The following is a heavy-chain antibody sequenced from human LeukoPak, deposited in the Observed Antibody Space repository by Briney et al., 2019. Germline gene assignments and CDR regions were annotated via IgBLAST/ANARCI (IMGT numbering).Heavy chain of an antibody. J-gene: IGHJ3*02. CDR2: ISDSGGST. Sequence: GGSLRLSCAASGFTFSSYAMSWVRQAPGKGLEWVSSISDSGGSTYYTDSVKGRFTISRDNSKNTLYLQMNSLRAEDTAVYYCARDRDAYGDYGGAFDIWGQGTMVTVSS. D-gene: IGHD4-17*01. V-gene: IGHV3-23*01. CDR1: GFTFSSYA. CDR3: ARDRDAYGDYGGAFDI.